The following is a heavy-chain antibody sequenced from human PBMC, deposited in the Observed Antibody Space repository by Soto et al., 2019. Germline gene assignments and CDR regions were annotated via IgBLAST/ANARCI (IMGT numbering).Heavy chain of an antibody. CDR3: ARDYYGSGSLFNYYYGMHV. CDR1: GGSISSGDYY. J-gene: IGHJ6*02. D-gene: IGHD3-10*01. CDR2: IYYSGST. V-gene: IGHV4-30-4*01. Sequence: SETLSLTCTVSGGSISSGDYYWSWIRQPPGKGLEWIGYIYYSGSTYYNPSLKSRVTISVDTSKNQFSLKLSSVTAADTAVYYCARDYYGSGSLFNYYYGMHVWCQGTTVTLSS.